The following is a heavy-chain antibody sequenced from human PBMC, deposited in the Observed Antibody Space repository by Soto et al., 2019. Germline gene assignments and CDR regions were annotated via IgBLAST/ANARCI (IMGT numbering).Heavy chain of an antibody. D-gene: IGHD3-3*01. Sequence: EVQLLESGGGLVQPGGSLRLSCAASGFTFSSYAMSWVRQAPGKGLEWVSAISGSGGSTYYADSVKGRFTISRDNSKNTLYLQMNSLRVEDTAVYYCAKAEGFWSGPTVNWFDPWGQGTLVTVSS. CDR1: GFTFSSYA. CDR3: AKAEGFWSGPTVNWFDP. CDR2: ISGSGGST. J-gene: IGHJ5*02. V-gene: IGHV3-23*01.